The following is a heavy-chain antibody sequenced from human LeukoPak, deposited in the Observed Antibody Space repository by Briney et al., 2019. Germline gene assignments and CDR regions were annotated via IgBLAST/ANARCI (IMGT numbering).Heavy chain of an antibody. CDR1: GGTFSSYA. V-gene: IGHV1-69*13. Sequence: SVKVSCKASGGTFSSYAISWVRQAPGQGLEWMGGIIPIFGTANYAQKFQGRVTITADESTSTAYMELGSLRSEDTAVYYCARTYGSGSYLFDYWGQGTLVTVSS. D-gene: IGHD3-10*01. J-gene: IGHJ4*02. CDR3: ARTYGSGSYLFDY. CDR2: IIPIFGTA.